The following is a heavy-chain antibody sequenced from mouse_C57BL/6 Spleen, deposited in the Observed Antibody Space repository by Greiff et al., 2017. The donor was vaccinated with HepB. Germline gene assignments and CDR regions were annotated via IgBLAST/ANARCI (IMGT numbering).Heavy chain of an antibody. J-gene: IGHJ4*01. V-gene: IGHV1-82*01. Sequence: VQLQQSGPELVKPGASVKISCKASGYAFSSSWMNWVKQRPGKGLEWIGRIYPGDGDTNYNGKFKGKATLTADKSSSTAYMQLSSLTSEDSAVYFCARPLVSSTAMDYWGQGTSVTVSS. CDR3: ARPLVSSTAMDY. CDR2: IYPGDGDT. D-gene: IGHD1-1*01. CDR1: GYAFSSSW.